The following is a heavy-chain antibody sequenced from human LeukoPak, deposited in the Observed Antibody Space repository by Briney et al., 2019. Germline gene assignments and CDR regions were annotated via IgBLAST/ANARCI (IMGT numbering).Heavy chain of an antibody. CDR3: AKGGGSGYETLIYYNYMDV. Sequence: GASVKVSCKASGYTFTSYYMHWVRQAPGQGLEWMGIINPSGGSTSYAQKFQGRVTMTRDMSTSTVYMELSSLRSEDTAVYYCAKGGGSGYETLIYYNYMDVWGKGTTVTISS. D-gene: IGHD5-12*01. CDR1: GYTFTSYY. V-gene: IGHV1-46*01. CDR2: INPSGGST. J-gene: IGHJ6*03.